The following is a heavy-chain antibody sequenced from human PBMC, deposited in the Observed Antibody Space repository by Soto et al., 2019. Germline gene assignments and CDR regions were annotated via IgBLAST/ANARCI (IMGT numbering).Heavy chain of an antibody. CDR1: GFTFSSYA. J-gene: IGHJ3*02. D-gene: IGHD3-3*01. CDR2: ISGSGGST. V-gene: IGHV3-23*01. Sequence: PGGSLRLSCAASGFTFSSYAMSWVRQAPGRGLEWVSAISGSGGSTYYADSVKGRFTISRDNSKNTLYLQMNSLRAEDTAVYYCAKDRDTYYDFWSGYTDAFDIWGQGTMVTVSS. CDR3: AKDRDTYYDFWSGYTDAFDI.